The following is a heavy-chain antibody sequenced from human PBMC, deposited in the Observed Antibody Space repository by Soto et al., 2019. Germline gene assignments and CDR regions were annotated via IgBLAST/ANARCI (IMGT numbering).Heavy chain of an antibody. CDR1: GFTFSSYG. V-gene: IGHV3-33*01. Sequence: QVQLVESGGGVVQPGRSLRLSCAASGFTFSSYGMHWVRQAPGKGLEWVAVIWYDGSNKYYADSVKGRFTISRDNSKNTLYLQMNSLRAEDTAVYYCARDLESSGWYESLGYWGQGTLVTVSS. J-gene: IGHJ4*02. CDR2: IWYDGSNK. D-gene: IGHD6-19*01. CDR3: ARDLESSGWYESLGY.